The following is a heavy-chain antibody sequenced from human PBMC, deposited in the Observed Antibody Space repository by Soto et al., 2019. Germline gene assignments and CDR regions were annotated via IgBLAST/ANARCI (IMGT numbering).Heavy chain of an antibody. CDR2: ISQSGST. Sequence: SETLSLTCAVYGGSFSDYHWSWIRQTPGRGLEWIGEISQSGSTNYNPSLKTRVTISLDTSKNQFSLKLRSLTAADTAVYYCARGGGGPARYWGQGTQVTVSS. D-gene: IGHD3-10*01. CDR3: ARGGGGPARY. CDR1: GGSFSDYH. V-gene: IGHV4-34*01. J-gene: IGHJ4*02.